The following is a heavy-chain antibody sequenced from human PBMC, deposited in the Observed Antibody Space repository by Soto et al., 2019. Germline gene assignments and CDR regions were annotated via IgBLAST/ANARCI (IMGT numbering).Heavy chain of an antibody. D-gene: IGHD1-26*01. Sequence: QVQLVQSGAEVKKPGSSVKVSCKASGGTFSSYAISWVRQAPGQGLEWMGGIIPIFGTANYAQKFQGRVTITADESTSTAYMELSSLRSEDTAVYYCARDGRGSGYYCYYGMDVWGQGTTVTVSS. CDR1: GGTFSSYA. CDR3: ARDGRGSGYYCYYGMDV. CDR2: IIPIFGTA. J-gene: IGHJ6*02. V-gene: IGHV1-69*01.